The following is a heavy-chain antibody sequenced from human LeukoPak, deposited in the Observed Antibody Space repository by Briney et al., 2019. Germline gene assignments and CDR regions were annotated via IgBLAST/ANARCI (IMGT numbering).Heavy chain of an antibody. J-gene: IGHJ4*02. CDR2: IWSDGSIT. CDR3: ARRVGSSESSYYFDY. Sequence: GGSLRLSCAASGFTFNSYCMHWVRQAPGKGLEWVAVIWSDGSITYYADSVKGRFTISRDNSKNTVYLQMNSLRAEDTAVYYCARRVGSSESSYYFDYWGQGTLVTVSS. D-gene: IGHD3-22*01. V-gene: IGHV3-33*08. CDR1: GFTFNSYC.